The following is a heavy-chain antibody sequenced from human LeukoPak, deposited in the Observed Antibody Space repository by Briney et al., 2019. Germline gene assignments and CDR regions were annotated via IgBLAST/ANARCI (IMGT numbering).Heavy chain of an antibody. J-gene: IGHJ4*02. CDR3: ARDRDGYNYLGY. D-gene: IGHD5-24*01. Sequence: GGSLGLSCAASGFTVSSNYMSWVRQAPGKGLEWVSVIYSGGSTYYADSVKGRFTISRHNPKNTLYLQMNSLRAEDTAVYYCARDRDGYNYLGYWGQGTLVTVSS. CDR1: GFTVSSNY. V-gene: IGHV3-53*04. CDR2: IYSGGST.